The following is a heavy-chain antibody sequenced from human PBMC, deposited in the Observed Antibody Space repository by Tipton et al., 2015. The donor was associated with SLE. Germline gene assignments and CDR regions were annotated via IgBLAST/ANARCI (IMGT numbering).Heavy chain of an antibody. CDR1: GGSISSYY. Sequence: TLSLTCTVSGGSISSYYWSWIRQPPGKGLEWIGYIYYSGSTNFTRTNYNPSLKSRVTILVDASKNQFSLKLSSVTAADTAVYYCARVPAFYYYYMDVWGKGTTVTVSS. J-gene: IGHJ6*03. CDR3: ARVPAFYYYYMDV. CDR2: IYYSGST. D-gene: IGHD2-2*01. V-gene: IGHV4-59*01.